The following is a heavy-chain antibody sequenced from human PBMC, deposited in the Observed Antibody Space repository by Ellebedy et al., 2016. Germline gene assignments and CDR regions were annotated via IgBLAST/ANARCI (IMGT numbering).Heavy chain of an antibody. J-gene: IGHJ4*02. V-gene: IGHV3-11*04. CDR2: ISGSGTT. D-gene: IGHD1-26*01. CDR3: AKGGSYVIDY. CDR1: GFTFSDYF. Sequence: GESLKISCAASGFTFSDYFMTWIRQSPGKGLEWIAYISGSGTTYYADSVRGRFTISRDNAKNTLYLQMNSLRAEDTAVYYCAKGGSYVIDYWGQGTLVTVSS.